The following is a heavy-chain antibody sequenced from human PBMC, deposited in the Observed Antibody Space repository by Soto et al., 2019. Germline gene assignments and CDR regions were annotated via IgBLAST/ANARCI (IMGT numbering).Heavy chain of an antibody. V-gene: IGHV2-5*02. CDR3: AHIVVAGLGYYFAY. D-gene: IGHD6-19*01. Sequence: QITLKESGPTLVKPTQTLTMTCTFSGFSLSSTRLAVGWIRQPPRKALELLALIYWDDDKRYSPFLKSRLTITNDTSKNQVVLTMSHMDPVDTARYYCAHIVVAGLGYYFAYWGQGTLVTVSS. CDR1: GFSLSSTRLA. CDR2: IYWDDDK. J-gene: IGHJ4*02.